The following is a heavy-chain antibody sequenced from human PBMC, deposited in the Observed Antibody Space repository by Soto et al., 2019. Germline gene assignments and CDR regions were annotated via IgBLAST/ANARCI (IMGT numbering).Heavy chain of an antibody. J-gene: IGHJ5*01. Sequence: LSLTWGVSGGSISSGGYSWSWIRQPPGKGLEWIGYIYHSGSTYYNPSLKSRVTISVDRSKNQFSLKLSSVTAADTAVYYCARHAANSSGFTDSRGQGTLVTVS. D-gene: IGHD6-19*01. V-gene: IGHV4-30-2*01. CDR1: GGSISSGGYS. CDR3: ARHAANSSGFTDS. CDR2: IYHSGST.